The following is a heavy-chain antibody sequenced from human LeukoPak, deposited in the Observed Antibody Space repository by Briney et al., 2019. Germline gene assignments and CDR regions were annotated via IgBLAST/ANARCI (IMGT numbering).Heavy chain of an antibody. V-gene: IGHV3-23*01. CDR1: GFTFSSYG. Sequence: PGGSLRLSCAASGFTFSSYGMNWVRRAPGKGLEWVSAISGSGDSTYYADSVKGRFTISRDNSKNTLYLQMNSLRAEDTAVYCCAKDRPSGSYYYYWGQGTLVTVSS. D-gene: IGHD1-26*01. J-gene: IGHJ4*02. CDR2: ISGSGDST. CDR3: AKDRPSGSYYYY.